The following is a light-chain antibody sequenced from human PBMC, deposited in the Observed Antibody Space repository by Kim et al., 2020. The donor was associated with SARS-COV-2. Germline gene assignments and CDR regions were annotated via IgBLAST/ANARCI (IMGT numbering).Light chain of an antibody. Sequence: LSGSPAEGVTLSCRACQSVRSDLAWYQQKSGQTPRLLIYGASTRAACVPARFSGSGSGTEFTLTISSLQSEDVAVYYCHQYNAWHTFGQGTKLEI. V-gene: IGKV3-15*01. CDR1: QSVRSD. CDR2: GAS. CDR3: HQYNAWHT. J-gene: IGKJ2*01.